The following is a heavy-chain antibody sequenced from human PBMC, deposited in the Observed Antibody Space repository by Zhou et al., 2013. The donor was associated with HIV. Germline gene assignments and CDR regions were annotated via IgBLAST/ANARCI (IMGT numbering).Heavy chain of an antibody. CDR2: IIPILGIA. V-gene: IGHV1-69*04. J-gene: IGHJ3*02. D-gene: IGHD1-26*01. CDR3: ATRSTTNDAFDI. Sequence: QVQLVQSGAEVKKPGSSVKVSCKASGGTFSSYAISWVRQAPGQGLEWMGRIIPILGIANYAQKFQGRVTITADKSTSTAYMELSSLRSEDTAVYYCATRSTTNDAFDIWGQGTMVTVSS. CDR1: GGTFSSYA.